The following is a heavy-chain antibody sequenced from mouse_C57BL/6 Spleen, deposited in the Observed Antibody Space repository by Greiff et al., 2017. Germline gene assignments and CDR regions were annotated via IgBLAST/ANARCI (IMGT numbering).Heavy chain of an antibody. CDR2: INPNNGGT. V-gene: IGHV1-18*01. J-gene: IGHJ4*01. Sequence: LVEPGASVKIPCKASGYTFTDYNMDWVKQSHGKSLEWIGDINPNNGGTIYNQKFKGKATLTVDKSSSTAYMELRSLTSEDTAVYYCARSGYYGSSLYYAMDYWGQGTSVTVSS. CDR1: GYTFTDYN. D-gene: IGHD1-1*01. CDR3: ARSGYYGSSLYYAMDY.